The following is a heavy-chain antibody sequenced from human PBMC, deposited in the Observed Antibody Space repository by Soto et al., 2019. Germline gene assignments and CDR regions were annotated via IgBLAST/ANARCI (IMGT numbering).Heavy chain of an antibody. V-gene: IGHV4-31*03. CDR2: IFNNENT. CDR1: GGSISSAGYF. CDR3: ARISRGYYWFDL. Sequence: QVQVQESGPALLKPSQTLSLTCTVSGGSISSAGYFWGGIRQPPGKGLEWIGYIFNNENTYYNPSLKSRVSISVDTSKNQFSLTLNSVTAADTAVYYCARISRGYYWFDLWGRGTLVTVSS. D-gene: IGHD3-22*01. J-gene: IGHJ2*01.